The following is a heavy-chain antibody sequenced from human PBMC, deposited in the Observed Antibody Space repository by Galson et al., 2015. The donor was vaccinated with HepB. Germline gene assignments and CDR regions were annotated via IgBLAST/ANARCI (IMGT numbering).Heavy chain of an antibody. J-gene: IGHJ4*02. V-gene: IGHV4-39*01. CDR3: ARLRRYNGSSQVDY. Sequence: LRLSCAASGFTFSNYWMSWVRQAPGKGLEWIGSIYYRGSTYYNPSLKSRVIISVDTSKNQFSLKLSSVTAADTALYYCARLRRYNGSSQVDYWGQGTLVTVSS. CDR2: IYYRGST. CDR1: GFTFSNYW. D-gene: IGHD6-6*01.